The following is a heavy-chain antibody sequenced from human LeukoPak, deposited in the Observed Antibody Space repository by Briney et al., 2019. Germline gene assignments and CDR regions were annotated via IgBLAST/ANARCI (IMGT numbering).Heavy chain of an antibody. CDR1: GFTFSSYS. J-gene: IGHJ4*02. D-gene: IGHD3-9*01. Sequence: PGGSLRLSCAASGFTFSSYSMNWVHQAPRKGLEWVSSISSSSSYIYYADSVKGRFTISRDNAKNSLYLQMNSLRAEDTAVYYCARLLTGYFDYWGQGTLVTVTS. CDR3: ARLLTGYFDY. V-gene: IGHV3-21*01. CDR2: ISSSSSYI.